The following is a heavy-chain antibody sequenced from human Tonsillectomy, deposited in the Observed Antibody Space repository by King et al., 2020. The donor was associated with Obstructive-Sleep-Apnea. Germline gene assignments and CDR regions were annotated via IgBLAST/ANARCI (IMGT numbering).Heavy chain of an antibody. Sequence: VQLVESGGGVVQPGRSLRLSCAASGFTFSNYGMHWVRQAPGEGLEWVAIISYDGSDKYYADSLKGRFTISRYNSKSTLYLQMNSLRPEDTAVYYCGGYNWFDPWGQGTLVTVSS. CDR2: ISYDGSDK. CDR1: GFTFSNYG. CDR3: GGYNWFDP. V-gene: IGHV3-30*03. D-gene: IGHD3-22*01. J-gene: IGHJ5*02.